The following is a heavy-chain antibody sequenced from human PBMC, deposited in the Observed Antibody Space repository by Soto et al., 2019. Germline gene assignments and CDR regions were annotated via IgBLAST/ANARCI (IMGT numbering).Heavy chain of an antibody. J-gene: IGHJ1*01. V-gene: IGHV1-69*13. Sequence: SVKVSCKASGGTFSSYAISWVRQAPGQGLEWMGGIIPIFGTANYAQKFQGRVTITADESTSTAYMELSSLRSEDTAVYYCARFVIGGYGDYSEYFQHWGQGTLVTVSS. CDR3: ARFVIGGYGDYSEYFQH. CDR2: IIPIFGTA. D-gene: IGHD4-17*01. CDR1: GGTFSSYA.